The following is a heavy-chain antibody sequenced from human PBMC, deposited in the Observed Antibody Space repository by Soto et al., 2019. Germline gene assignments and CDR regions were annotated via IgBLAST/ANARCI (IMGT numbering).Heavy chain of an antibody. J-gene: IGHJ6*02. CDR2: ISAYNGNT. Sequence: GASVKVSCKASGYTFTSYGISWVRQAPGQGLEWMGWISAYNGNTNYAQKLQGRVTMTTDTSTSTAYMELRSLRSDDTAVYYCARDVRRGYYGSGSPESMDVWGQGTTVTVSS. CDR1: GYTFTSYG. D-gene: IGHD3-10*01. CDR3: ARDVRRGYYGSGSPESMDV. V-gene: IGHV1-18*01.